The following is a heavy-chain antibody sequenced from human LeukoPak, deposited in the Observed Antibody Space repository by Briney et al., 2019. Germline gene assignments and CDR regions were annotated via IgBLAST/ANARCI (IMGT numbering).Heavy chain of an antibody. CDR1: GFTFSNFG. V-gene: IGHV3-30*03. D-gene: IGHD4-17*01. CDR2: ISYDGSDK. Sequence: GGSLRLSCAASGFTFSNFGMHWVRQAPGKGLEWVAVISYDGSDKFYADSVKGRFTISRDNSKNTLYLQMNSLRAEDTAVYYCARGDGDSTYFDYWGQGTLVTVSS. J-gene: IGHJ4*02. CDR3: ARGDGDSTYFDY.